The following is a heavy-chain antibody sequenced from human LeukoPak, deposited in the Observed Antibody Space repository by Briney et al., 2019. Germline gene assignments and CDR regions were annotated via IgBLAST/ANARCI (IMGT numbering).Heavy chain of an antibody. CDR2: ISYDGSNK. Sequence: GGSLRLSCAASGFTFSSYAMHWVRQAPGKGLEWVAVISYDGSNKYYADSVKGRFTISRDSSKNTLYLQMNSLRAEDTAVYYCARGSNIVATSTILYYFDYWGQGTLVTVSS. CDR1: GFTFSSYA. D-gene: IGHD5-12*01. V-gene: IGHV3-30-3*01. J-gene: IGHJ4*02. CDR3: ARGSNIVATSTILYYFDY.